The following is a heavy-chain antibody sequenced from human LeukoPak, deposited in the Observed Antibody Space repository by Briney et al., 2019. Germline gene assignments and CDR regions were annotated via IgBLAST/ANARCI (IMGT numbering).Heavy chain of an antibody. D-gene: IGHD5-18*01. CDR2: ISSSSSYI. CDR3: ARGAGKDTAYRRLDY. J-gene: IGHJ4*02. CDR1: GFTFSSYS. Sequence: KPGGSLRLSCAASGFTFSSYSMNWVRQAPGKGLEWVSSISSSSSYIYYADSVKGRFTISRDNAKNSLYLQMNSLRAEDTAVYYCARGAGKDTAYRRLDYWGQGTLVTVSS. V-gene: IGHV3-21*01.